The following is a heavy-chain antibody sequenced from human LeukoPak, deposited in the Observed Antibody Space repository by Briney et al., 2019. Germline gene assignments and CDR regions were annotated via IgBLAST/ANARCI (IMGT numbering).Heavy chain of an antibody. D-gene: IGHD2-15*01. Sequence: GGSLRLSCAASGFTFSSYWMHWVRQAPGKGLVWVSRINTDGSSTSYADSVKGRFTISRDNSKNTLYLQMNSLRAEDTAVYYCAKALIVVVVAATPLYFDYWGQGTLVTVSS. V-gene: IGHV3-74*01. CDR1: GFTFSSYW. CDR3: AKALIVVVVAATPLYFDY. CDR2: INTDGSST. J-gene: IGHJ4*02.